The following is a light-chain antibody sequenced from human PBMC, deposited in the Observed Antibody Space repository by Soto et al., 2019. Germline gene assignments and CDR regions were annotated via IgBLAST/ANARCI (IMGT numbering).Light chain of an antibody. Sequence: DIQRTLSNSTLSASVGDRVTIACRASQTISSWVAWYQQKPGKAPRLLIYDASTLESGVPSRFSGSRSGTEFTLTISILQPDDFATYCSQEYKCYSWTFGHGAIVDI. CDR3: QEYKCYSWT. CDR1: QTISSW. V-gene: IGKV1-5*01. CDR2: DAS. J-gene: IGKJ1*01.